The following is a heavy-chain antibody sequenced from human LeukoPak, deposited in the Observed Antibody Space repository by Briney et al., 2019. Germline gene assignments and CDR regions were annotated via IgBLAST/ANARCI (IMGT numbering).Heavy chain of an antibody. CDR1: GGSICGFY. CDR2: IYTSDNT. Sequence: SETLSLTCSVSGGSICGFYWSWIRQPAGKGLVGIGRIYTSDNTNYNTSLKSRVTMSLDASKNQFSLKLSSVTAADTAVYYCARNSGDYWGLGTLVTVSS. D-gene: IGHD4-23*01. V-gene: IGHV4-4*07. CDR3: ARNSGDY. J-gene: IGHJ4*02.